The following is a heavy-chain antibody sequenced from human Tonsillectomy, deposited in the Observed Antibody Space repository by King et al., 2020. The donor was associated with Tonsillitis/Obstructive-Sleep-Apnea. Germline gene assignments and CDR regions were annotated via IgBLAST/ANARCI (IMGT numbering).Heavy chain of an antibody. Sequence: VQLVESGGGLVKPGGSLRLSWAASEFTFSNAWLSGFRQAQGKGLEGLGRIKSKTNVGTTDYAAPVVGRLTIPRDVSKNTLYLKMNSLKTEDTAVYYCTRDGGYCSSTSCYYYYMDVWGKGTTVTVSS. D-gene: IGHD2-2*01. CDR2: IKSKTNVGTT. CDR3: TRDGGYCSSTSCYYYYMDV. CDR1: EFTFSNAW. V-gene: IGHV3-15*01. J-gene: IGHJ6*03.